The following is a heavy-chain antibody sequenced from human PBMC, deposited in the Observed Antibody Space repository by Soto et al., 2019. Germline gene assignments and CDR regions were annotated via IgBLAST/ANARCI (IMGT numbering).Heavy chain of an antibody. CDR3: ARFIPGTGNGY. CDR1: GGSLSSVGYY. V-gene: IGHV4-31*03. Sequence: QVQLQESGPGLVKPSQTLSLTCTVSGGSLSSVGYYWSWIRQHPGKVLEWIGYIHYSGSTYYNPCLQSRVTISGDTSKNQFSLKLSSVTAADTAVYYCARFIPGTGNGYWGQGTLVIVSS. D-gene: IGHD1-20*01. J-gene: IGHJ4*02. CDR2: IHYSGST.